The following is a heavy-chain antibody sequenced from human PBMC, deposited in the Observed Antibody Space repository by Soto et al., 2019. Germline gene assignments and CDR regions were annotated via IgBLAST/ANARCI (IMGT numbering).Heavy chain of an antibody. CDR3: ARSLWFGELH. CDR1: GFSLSTTGVG. V-gene: IGHV2-5*02. Sequence: QITLKESGPPLVKPTQTLTLTCSFSGFSLSTTGVGVGWIRQSPGKALEWLAIIYWDNDKRYSPSLKSRVTIPKDTSKNQVVLTVTNMDPVDTGTYYCARSLWFGELHWGQGDLVTVSS. CDR2: IYWDNDK. J-gene: IGHJ4*02. D-gene: IGHD3-10*01.